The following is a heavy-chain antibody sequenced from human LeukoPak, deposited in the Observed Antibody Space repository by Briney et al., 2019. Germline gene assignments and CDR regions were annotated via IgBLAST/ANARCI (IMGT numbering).Heavy chain of an antibody. CDR2: LSASGGTT. CDR1: GFSFITYA. Sequence: GGSLRLSCSASGFSFITYAMTWVRQAPGKGLEWVSALSASGGTTYYADSVNGRFTTSRDNSKNTLYLQMNSLRAEDTAVYYCAKLPREYCSSTSCPNWFDTWGQGTLVTVSS. D-gene: IGHD2-2*01. CDR3: AKLPREYCSSTSCPNWFDT. J-gene: IGHJ5*02. V-gene: IGHV3-23*01.